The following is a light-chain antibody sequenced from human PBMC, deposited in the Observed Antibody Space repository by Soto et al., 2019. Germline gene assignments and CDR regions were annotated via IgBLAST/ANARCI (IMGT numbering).Light chain of an antibody. CDR1: QAINNY. V-gene: IGKV1-16*02. CDR2: ATS. CDR3: QQYSSYPLT. J-gene: IGKJ4*01. Sequence: DIQMTQSPSSLSASVGDRVTITCRASQAINNYLAWFQQKPGKAPQSLIYATSTLQRGVPSKFRGSGSGTEFTLTISSLQPEDFATYYCQQYSSYPLTFGGGTKVEIK.